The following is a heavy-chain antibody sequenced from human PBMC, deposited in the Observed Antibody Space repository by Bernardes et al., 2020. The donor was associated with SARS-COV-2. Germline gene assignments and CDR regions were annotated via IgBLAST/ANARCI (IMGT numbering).Heavy chain of an antibody. D-gene: IGHD3-10*01. CDR1: GFSLSTSGVG. Sequence: SGPTLVKPTQTLTLTCTFSGFSLSTSGVGVGWIRQPPGKALEWLALIYWDDDKRYSPSLNSRLTITKDTSKNQVVLTMTNMDPVDTATYYCALKLLWFGESSIHFDYWGQGTLVTVSS. CDR3: ALKLLWFGESSIHFDY. J-gene: IGHJ4*02. V-gene: IGHV2-5*02. CDR2: IYWDDDK.